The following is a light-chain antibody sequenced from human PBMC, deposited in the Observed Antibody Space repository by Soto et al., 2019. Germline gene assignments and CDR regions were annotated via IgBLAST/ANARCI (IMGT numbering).Light chain of an antibody. CDR3: AAWDDSLNIWV. CDR1: RSNIETND. J-gene: IGLJ3*02. CDR2: MST. Sequence: QSVLTQPPSASGTPGQRVTISCSGGRSNIETNDVYWYQQLPGTAPKLLIYMSTRRPSGVPDRFSGSKSGASASLVIGGLRSEDELDYYCAAWDDSLNIWVFGGGTKLTVL. V-gene: IGLV1-47*01.